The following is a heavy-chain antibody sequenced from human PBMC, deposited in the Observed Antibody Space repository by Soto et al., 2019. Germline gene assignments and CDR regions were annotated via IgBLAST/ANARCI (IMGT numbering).Heavy chain of an antibody. V-gene: IGHV4-30-4*01. Sequence: QVKLQESGPGLVKPSQTLSLTCTVSGGSISSGDYYWSWIRQPPGKGLEWIGYIYYSGSTYYNPSLKSRVTISVDTSKNQFSLKLSSVTAADTAVYYCARLPSDYGDYGSYYFDYWGQGTLVTVSS. J-gene: IGHJ4*02. CDR3: ARLPSDYGDYGSYYFDY. D-gene: IGHD4-17*01. CDR1: GGSISSGDYY. CDR2: IYYSGST.